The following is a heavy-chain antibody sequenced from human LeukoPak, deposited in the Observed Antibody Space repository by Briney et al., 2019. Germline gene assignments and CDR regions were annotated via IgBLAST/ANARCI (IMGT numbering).Heavy chain of an antibody. CDR2: INPNSGGT. CDR1: GYTFTSYG. Sequence: GASVKVSCKASGYTFTSYGISWVRQAPGQGLEWMGWINPNSGGTSYAQKFQGRVTMTRDTSISTASMELSRLRSDNTAVYYCAFGVGATTSLLDYWGQGTLVTVSS. J-gene: IGHJ4*02. CDR3: AFGVGATTSLLDY. D-gene: IGHD1-26*01. V-gene: IGHV1-2*02.